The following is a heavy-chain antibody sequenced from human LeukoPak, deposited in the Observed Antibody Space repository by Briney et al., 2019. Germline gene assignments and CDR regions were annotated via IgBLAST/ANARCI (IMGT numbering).Heavy chain of an antibody. J-gene: IGHJ6*02. CDR3: ARDTEPVPAAPYYYGMDV. V-gene: IGHV3-30*04. Sequence: PGGSLRLSCAASGFTFSSYAMHWVRQAPGKGLEWVAVISYDGSNKYYADSVKGRFTISRDNSKNTLYLQMNSLRAEDTAVYYCARDTEPVPAAPYYYGMDVWGQGTTVTVSS. D-gene: IGHD2-2*01. CDR1: GFTFSSYA. CDR2: ISYDGSNK.